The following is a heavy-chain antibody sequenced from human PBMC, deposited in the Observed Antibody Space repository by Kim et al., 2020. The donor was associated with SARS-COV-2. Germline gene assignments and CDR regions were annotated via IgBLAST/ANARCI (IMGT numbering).Heavy chain of an antibody. D-gene: IGHD3-10*01. CDR2: YN. V-gene: IGHV6-1*01. Sequence: YNDYAVSVKSRITINPDTSKNQFSLQLNSVTPEDTAVYYCARDFFGDYDYWGQGTLVTVSS. CDR3: ARDFFGDYDY. J-gene: IGHJ4*02.